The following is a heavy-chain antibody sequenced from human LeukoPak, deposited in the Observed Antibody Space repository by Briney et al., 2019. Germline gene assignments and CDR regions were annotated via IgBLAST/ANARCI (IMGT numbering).Heavy chain of an antibody. CDR1: GGSISSYY. V-gene: IGHV4-4*07. CDR3: ARDRYCSSTSCYSAFDY. J-gene: IGHJ4*02. CDR2: IYTSGST. D-gene: IGHD2-2*01. Sequence: SETLSLTCTVSGGSISSYYWSWIRQPAGKGLEWIGRIYTSGSTNHNPSLKSRVTMSVDTSKNQFSLKLSSVTAADTAVYYCARDRYCSSTSCYSAFDYWGQGTLVTVSS.